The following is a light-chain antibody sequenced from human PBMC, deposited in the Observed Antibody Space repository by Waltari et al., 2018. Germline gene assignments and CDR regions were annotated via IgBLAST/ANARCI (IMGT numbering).Light chain of an antibody. J-gene: IGKJ1*01. CDR1: PSVLYSSNNKNY. V-gene: IGKV4-1*01. Sequence: DIVMTQSPDSLAVSLGERATINCKSSPSVLYSSNNKNYLAWYQQKPGQPPKLLIYWASTRESGVPDRFSGSGSGTDFTLTISSLQAEDVAVYYCQQYYSTPRWTFGQGTKVEIK. CDR2: WAS. CDR3: QQYYSTPRWT.